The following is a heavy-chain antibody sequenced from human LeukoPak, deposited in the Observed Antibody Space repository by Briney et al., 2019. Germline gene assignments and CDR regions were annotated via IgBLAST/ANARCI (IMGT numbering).Heavy chain of an antibody. Sequence: PGGSLRLSCAASGYTFSSYAMSWVRQAPGKGLEWGSAIRGSGGSTYYADSVKGRFTISRDNSKNTLYLQMNSLRAEDTAVYYCAKGPGGSYLNWFDPWGQGTLVTVSS. D-gene: IGHD1-26*01. CDR1: GYTFSSYA. V-gene: IGHV3-23*01. CDR3: AKGPGGSYLNWFDP. J-gene: IGHJ5*02. CDR2: IRGSGGST.